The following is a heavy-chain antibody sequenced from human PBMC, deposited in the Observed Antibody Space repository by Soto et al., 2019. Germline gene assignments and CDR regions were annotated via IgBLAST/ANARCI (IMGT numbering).Heavy chain of an antibody. D-gene: IGHD6-19*01. V-gene: IGHV3-23*01. Sequence: EVQLLESGGSLVHPGGSLRLSCAASGFRFSYFALRWVRQAPGKGLEWVAAISGSGGNTYYADSVKGRFTISRDNSKNTLFLQMNSLRDEDTAVYYCAKDRGGSGWSTLDHWGQGTLVTVSS. J-gene: IGHJ4*02. CDR3: AKDRGGSGWSTLDH. CDR1: GFRFSYFA. CDR2: ISGSGGNT.